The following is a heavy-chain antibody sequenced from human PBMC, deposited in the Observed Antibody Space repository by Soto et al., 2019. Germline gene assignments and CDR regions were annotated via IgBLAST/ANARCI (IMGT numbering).Heavy chain of an antibody. Sequence: QVQLQESGPGLVKPSQTLSLTCTVSGGSISSGGYYWSWIRQHPGKGLEWIGYSYYSGSTYYNPSLKSRVSISVDTSKNQFSLKLGSVTAADTAVYYCAREGAYDYVWVSSSNMDVWGQGTTVTVSS. CDR1: GGSISSGGYY. CDR2: SYYSGST. D-gene: IGHD3-16*01. CDR3: AREGAYDYVWVSSSNMDV. J-gene: IGHJ6*02. V-gene: IGHV4-31*03.